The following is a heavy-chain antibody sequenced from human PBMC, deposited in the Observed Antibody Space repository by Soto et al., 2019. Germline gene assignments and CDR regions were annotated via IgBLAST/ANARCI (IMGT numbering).Heavy chain of an antibody. CDR2: IVVGSGNT. D-gene: IGHD5-18*01. Sequence: QMQLVQSGPEVKKPGTSVKGSCKASGFTFTSSAVQWVRQARGQRLEWIGWIVVGSGNTNYAQKFQERVTITRDMSTSTAYMELSSLRSEDTAVYYCAADAGYSYGPNYWGQGTLVTVSS. V-gene: IGHV1-58*01. CDR3: AADAGYSYGPNY. J-gene: IGHJ4*02. CDR1: GFTFTSSA.